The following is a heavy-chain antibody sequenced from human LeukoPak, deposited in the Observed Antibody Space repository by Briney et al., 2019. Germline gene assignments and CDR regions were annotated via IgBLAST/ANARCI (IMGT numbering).Heavy chain of an antibody. CDR2: ISPDGSTA. D-gene: IGHD1-1*01. Sequence: GGSLRLSCAASGVTFSNYWMHWVRQAPGKGLVWVSRISPDGSTANYADSVKGRFTTSRDNAKNTLYLQMNSLRVEDAAVYYCAGIGYGWFDPWGQGTLVTVSS. CDR3: AGIGYGWFDP. CDR1: GVTFSNYW. V-gene: IGHV3-74*01. J-gene: IGHJ5*02.